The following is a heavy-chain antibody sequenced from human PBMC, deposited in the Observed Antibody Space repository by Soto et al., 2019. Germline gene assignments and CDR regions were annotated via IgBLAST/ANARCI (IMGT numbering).Heavy chain of an antibody. CDR3: ARPTLRICFQH. J-gene: IGHJ1*01. V-gene: IGHV1-3*01. Sequence: NVSCKASVYTFTSYAVHWGRQAPGQRLEWMGWINAGNGNTKYSQKFQGRVTITRDTSASTAYMELSSLRSEDTAVYDCARPTLRICFQHLGQGALVTVSS. D-gene: IGHD5-12*01. CDR1: VYTFTSYA. CDR2: INAGNGNT.